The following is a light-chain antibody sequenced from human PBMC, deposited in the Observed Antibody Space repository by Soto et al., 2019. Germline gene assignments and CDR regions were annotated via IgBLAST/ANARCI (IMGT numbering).Light chain of an antibody. CDR2: DAS. J-gene: IGKJ1*01. CDR3: QQYNSYPWT. Sequence: DIQMTQSPSTLSASVGDRVTITCRASQSISSWLAWYQQKPGKAPKLLIYDASSLESGVPSRFSGSGSGTEFTLTISSLQPEDFETYYCQQYNSYPWTVGQGTKVDIK. V-gene: IGKV1-5*01. CDR1: QSISSW.